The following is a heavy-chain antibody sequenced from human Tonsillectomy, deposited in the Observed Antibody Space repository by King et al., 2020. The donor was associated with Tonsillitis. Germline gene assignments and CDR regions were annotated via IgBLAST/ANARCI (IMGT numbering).Heavy chain of an antibody. J-gene: IGHJ4*02. CDR1: GFTFSSYS. D-gene: IGHD3-22*01. Sequence: VQLVESGGGLVKPGGSLRLSGAASGFTFSSYSMNWVRQAPGKGLEWVSSISSSSTYIYYADSVKGRFTISRDNAKNSLYLQMNSLRAEDTAVYYCARVEHYYYVSSGYYYWGQGTLVTVSS. CDR3: ARVEHYYYVSSGYYY. CDR2: ISSSSTYI. V-gene: IGHV3-21*01.